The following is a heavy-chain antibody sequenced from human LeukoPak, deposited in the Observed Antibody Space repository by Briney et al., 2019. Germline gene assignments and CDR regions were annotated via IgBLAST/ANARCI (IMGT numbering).Heavy chain of an antibody. Sequence: GGSLRLPCAASGFTFSNYWIHWVRQVPGGGLVWVSRINGDGSTTSYADSVKGRFTISRDNAKNSLYLQMNSLRAGDTAVYYCAKWGPYDILTGRINWGQGTLVTVSS. CDR1: GFTFSNYW. D-gene: IGHD3-9*01. J-gene: IGHJ4*02. CDR3: AKWGPYDILTGRIN. V-gene: IGHV3-74*01. CDR2: INGDGSTT.